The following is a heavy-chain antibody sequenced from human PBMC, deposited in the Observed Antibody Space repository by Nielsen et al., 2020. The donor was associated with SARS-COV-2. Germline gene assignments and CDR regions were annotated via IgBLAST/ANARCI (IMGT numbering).Heavy chain of an antibody. CDR1: GFSFSNYW. Sequence: GESLKISCVGSGFSFSNYWMNWVRQAPGKGLEWVANIDRDGSEKYYVDSLKGRFTISRDNAKNTLYLQMNSLRAEDTAVYYCARYITEYTAMVSYYGMDVRGHGTTVTVSS. D-gene: IGHD5-18*01. CDR2: IDRDGSEK. V-gene: IGHV3-7*01. J-gene: IGHJ6*02. CDR3: ARYITEYTAMVSYYGMDV.